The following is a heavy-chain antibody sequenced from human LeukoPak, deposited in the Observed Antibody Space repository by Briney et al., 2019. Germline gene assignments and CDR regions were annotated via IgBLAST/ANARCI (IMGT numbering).Heavy chain of an antibody. Sequence: SGTLSLTCGVSGGSITSTNYWTWVRQPPGKGLEWIGYIYYSGSTYYNPSLKSRVTISVDTSKNQFSLKLSSVTAADTAVYYCARSGVVTADNWFDPWGQGTLVTVSS. CDR2: IYYSGST. CDR1: GGSITSTNY. D-gene: IGHD3-22*01. J-gene: IGHJ5*02. CDR3: ARSGVVTADNWFDP. V-gene: IGHV4-4*02.